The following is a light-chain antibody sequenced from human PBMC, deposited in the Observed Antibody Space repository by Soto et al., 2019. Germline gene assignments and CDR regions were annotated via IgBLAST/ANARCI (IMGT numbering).Light chain of an antibody. V-gene: IGKV3-15*01. J-gene: IGKJ4*01. CDR2: GAS. CDR1: QSVSSN. CDR3: QQYNNWPLT. Sequence: EIVMTQSPATLSLSPGERATLSCRASQSVSSNLAWYQQKPGQAPRLLIYGASTRATGIPVRFSGGGSGTEFTLTISSLQSEDFVVYYCQQYNNWPLTFGGGTKVDI.